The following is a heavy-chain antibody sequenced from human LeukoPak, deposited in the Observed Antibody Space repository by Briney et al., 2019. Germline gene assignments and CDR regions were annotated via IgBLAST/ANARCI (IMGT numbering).Heavy chain of an antibody. Sequence: GASVKVSCKASGYTFTSYAMNWVRQAPGQGLEWMVWINTNTGNPTYAQGFTGRFVFSLDTSVSTAYLQISSLKAEDTAVYYCAGRSSFNSGYNALGYWGQGTLVTVSS. D-gene: IGHD5-12*01. CDR3: AGRSSFNSGYNALGY. J-gene: IGHJ4*02. V-gene: IGHV7-4-1*02. CDR1: GYTFTSYA. CDR2: INTNTGNP.